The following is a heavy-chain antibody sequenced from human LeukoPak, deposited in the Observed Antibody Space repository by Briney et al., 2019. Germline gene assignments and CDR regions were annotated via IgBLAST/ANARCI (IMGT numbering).Heavy chain of an antibody. D-gene: IGHD2-21*02. V-gene: IGHV4-4*09. CDR2: IYTRGST. Sequence: SETLSLTCTDSGGSISSYYWSWIRQPPGKGLEWIGYIYTRGSTNYNPSLKSRVTISVDTSKNQFSLKLSSVTAADTAVYYCARGTGNIVVVTANTYYYYYMDVWGKGTTVTVSS. J-gene: IGHJ6*03. CDR1: GGSISSYY. CDR3: ARGTGNIVVVTANTYYYYYMDV.